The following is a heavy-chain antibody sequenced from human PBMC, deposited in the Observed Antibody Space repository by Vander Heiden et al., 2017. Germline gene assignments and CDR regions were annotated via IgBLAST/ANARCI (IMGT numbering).Heavy chain of an antibody. CDR3: ARRNHGNNRRDY. Sequence: QLQLHESGPGLVKPSETLSLTCTVSDGSISSSSYYWGWIRQAPGKVLEWIGNIYYSGSTSCIPSRKSRVAFSIDTTKTQVSLNLRSVPAADTAVYYWARRNHGNNRRDYWGQGTLVTVSS. V-gene: IGHV4-39*01. CDR2: IYYSGST. CDR1: DGSISSSSYY. J-gene: IGHJ4*02.